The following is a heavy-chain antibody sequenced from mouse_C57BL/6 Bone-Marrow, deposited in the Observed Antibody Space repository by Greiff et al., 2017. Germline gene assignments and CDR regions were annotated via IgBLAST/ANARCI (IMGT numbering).Heavy chain of an antibody. CDR3: AEDHYYGSSVVAY. CDR1: GFSLTSYG. D-gene: IGHD1-1*01. Sequence: QVQLQQSGPGLVAPSPSLSITCTVSGFSLTSYGVSWVRQPPGKGLEWLGVIWGDGSTNYHSALISRLSISKDNSTSQVFSKLTSLQTDDTATYYGAEDHYYGSSVVAYWGQGTLVTVSA. CDR2: IWGDGST. J-gene: IGHJ3*01. V-gene: IGHV2-3*01.